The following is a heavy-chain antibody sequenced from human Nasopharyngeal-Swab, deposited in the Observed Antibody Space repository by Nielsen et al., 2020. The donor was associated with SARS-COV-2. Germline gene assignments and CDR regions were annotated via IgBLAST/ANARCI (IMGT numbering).Heavy chain of an antibody. J-gene: IGHJ4*02. CDR2: ISWNSGSI. V-gene: IGHV3-9*01. CDR1: GFTFADYA. Sequence: GGSLRLSCAASGFTFADYAMHWVRQAPGKGLEWVSGISWNSGSIGYADSVKGRFTISRDNAKNSLYLQMNSLRAEDTALYYCAKLVGYYYDSSGDYWGQGTLVTVSS. CDR3: AKLVGYYYDSSGDY. D-gene: IGHD3-22*01.